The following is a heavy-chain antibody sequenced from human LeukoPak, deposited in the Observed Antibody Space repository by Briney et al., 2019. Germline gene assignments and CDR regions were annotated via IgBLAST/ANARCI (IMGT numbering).Heavy chain of an antibody. D-gene: IGHD3-10*01. Sequence: PSETLSLTCTVSGGSISSSSYYWGWIRQPPGKGLEWIGSIYYSGSTYYNPSLKSRVTISVDTSKNQFSLKLSSVTAADTAVYYCARRSGGYYYGSGSFDYWGQGTLVTVSS. J-gene: IGHJ4*02. V-gene: IGHV4-39*01. CDR1: GGSISSSSYY. CDR2: IYYSGST. CDR3: ARRSGGYYYGSGSFDY.